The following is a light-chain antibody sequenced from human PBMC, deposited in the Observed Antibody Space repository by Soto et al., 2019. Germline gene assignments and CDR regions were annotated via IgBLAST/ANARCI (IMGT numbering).Light chain of an antibody. J-gene: IGKJ4*01. CDR2: WAS. CDR3: QQYYDTPLT. CDR1: QSVSNY. Sequence: PATLSLSPGERATLSCRASQSVSNYLAWYQQKPGQPPRVLIKWASTRESGVPDRFSGSGSGTDFTLTISSLQAEDVAIYYCQQYYDTPLTFGGGTKVDIK. V-gene: IGKV3-15*01.